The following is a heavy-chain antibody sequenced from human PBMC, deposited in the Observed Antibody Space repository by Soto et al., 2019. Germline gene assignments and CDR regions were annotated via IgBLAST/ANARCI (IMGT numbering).Heavy chain of an antibody. V-gene: IGHV3-74*01. J-gene: IGHJ3*02. CDR2: INLDGSST. Sequence: PGGSLRLSCAASGFIFGSKFMYWVRQAPGKGLVWVSRINLDGSSTAYADSVKGRFTISRDNAKNTLYLQMNSLRAEDTAVYYCASGSIVVVITDPLVVGVGAFDIWGQGTMVTVSS. CDR3: ASGSIVVVITDPLVVGVGAFDI. CDR1: GFIFGSKF. D-gene: IGHD3-22*01.